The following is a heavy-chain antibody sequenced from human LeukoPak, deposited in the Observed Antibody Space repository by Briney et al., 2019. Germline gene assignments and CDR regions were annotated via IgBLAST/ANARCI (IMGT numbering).Heavy chain of an antibody. J-gene: IGHJ5*02. D-gene: IGHD6-13*01. V-gene: IGHV1-18*01. CDR1: GYTFTSYG. CDR3: ARDPARIAAAGTFFAWFDP. CDR2: ISTYNGKT. Sequence: ASLKVSCKASGYTFTSYGISWVRQAPGQGLEWMGWISTYNGKTNYAQNLQGRVTVTTDTSTSTAYMELRSLRSDDTAMYYCARDPARIAAAGTFFAWFDPWGQGTLVTVSS.